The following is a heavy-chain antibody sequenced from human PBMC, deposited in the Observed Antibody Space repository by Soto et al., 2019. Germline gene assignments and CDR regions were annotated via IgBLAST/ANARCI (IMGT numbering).Heavy chain of an antibody. CDR3: AREYTAWPLAYGLDV. CDR2: ISSRSDI. V-gene: IGHV3-21*01. J-gene: IGHJ6*02. CDR1: GFTFSTYS. Sequence: GESLRLSCVGSGFTFSTYSINWVRQAPGRGLEWVSSISSRSDIYYADSVKGRFTISRDNAKNSVSLQMNSLRAEDTAVYYCAREYTAWPLAYGLDVWGQGTTVTVSS. D-gene: IGHD2-2*02.